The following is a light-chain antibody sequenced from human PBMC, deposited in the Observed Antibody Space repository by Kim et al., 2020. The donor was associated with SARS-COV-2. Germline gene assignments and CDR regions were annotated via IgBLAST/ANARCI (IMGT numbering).Light chain of an antibody. CDR1: SGSIASNY. CDR3: QSYDSSNHWV. V-gene: IGLV6-57*01. CDR2: EDN. Sequence: NTVTISCTRSSGSIASNYVQLCQQRPGSSPTTVIYEDNQRLSGVPDRFSGSIDSSSNSASLTISGLKTEDEADYYCQSYDSSNHWVFGGGTQLTVL. J-gene: IGLJ3*02.